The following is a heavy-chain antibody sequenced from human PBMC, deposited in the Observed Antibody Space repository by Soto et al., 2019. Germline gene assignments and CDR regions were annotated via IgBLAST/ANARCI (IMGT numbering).Heavy chain of an antibody. Sequence: QITLKESGPTLVKPTQTLTLTCTFSGFSLSAGGVGVGWIRQPPGTALECLALIYWDDDKRYRPSLKSRLTITKDTSKNQMVVTVTNMDPMDTATYYCAQRGSKDSLFDFWGQGTLVTVSS. J-gene: IGHJ4*02. V-gene: IGHV2-5*02. CDR2: IYWDDDK. CDR3: AQRGSKDSLFDF. CDR1: GFSLSAGGVG.